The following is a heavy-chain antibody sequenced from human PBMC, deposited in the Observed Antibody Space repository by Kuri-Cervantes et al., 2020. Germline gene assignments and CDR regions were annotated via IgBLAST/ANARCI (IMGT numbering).Heavy chain of an antibody. J-gene: IGHJ6*02. Sequence: LSLTCAASGFTFSSYGMHWVRQAPGKGLEWVAVISYDGSNKCYADSVKGRFTISRDNSKNTLYLQMNSLRSEDTAVYYCARGLPKPIYYGMDVWGQGTTVTVSS. CDR1: GFTFSSYG. CDR3: ARGLPKPIYYGMDV. CDR2: ISYDGSNK. V-gene: IGHV3-30*03.